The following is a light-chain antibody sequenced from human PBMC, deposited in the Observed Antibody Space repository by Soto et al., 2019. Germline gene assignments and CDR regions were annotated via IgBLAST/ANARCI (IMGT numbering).Light chain of an antibody. CDR1: QSVSSN. CDR2: GAS. V-gene: IGKV3-15*01. J-gene: IGKJ1*01. Sequence: IVMTQSPATLSVSPGERATLSCRASQSVSSNLAWYQQKPGQAPRLLIYGASTRATGIPARFSGSGSGTEGTLTISSLQTEDGSTYYCQQSYSTPRTFGQGTKVDIK. CDR3: QQSYSTPRT.